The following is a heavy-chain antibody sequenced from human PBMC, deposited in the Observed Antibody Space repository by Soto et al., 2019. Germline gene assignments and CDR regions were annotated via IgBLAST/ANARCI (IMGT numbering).Heavy chain of an antibody. Sequence: QVQFVQSGAEVKEPGDSVKVSCRASGYIFTSNDITWVRQAPGQGLEWMGWIRVRNGDTHYAPKCRGRVTVPRDTSTSTAYMELRSLRSDDTAVYYCARESRTWVDGVIGPGDYWGQGTLVTVSS. J-gene: IGHJ4*02. CDR3: ARESRTWVDGVIGPGDY. D-gene: IGHD3-10*01. CDR2: IRVRNGDT. CDR1: GYIFTSND. V-gene: IGHV1-18*01.